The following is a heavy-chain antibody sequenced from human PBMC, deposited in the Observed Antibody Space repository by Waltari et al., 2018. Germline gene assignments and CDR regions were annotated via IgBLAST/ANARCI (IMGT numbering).Heavy chain of an antibody. CDR2: IHHTGRT. J-gene: IGHJ4*02. Sequence: QVQLQESGPGLVKPSETLSLTCTVSRGSLSVDYWSWIRQPPGKGLGWIAFIHHTGRTNSNPSLASRVTISVDTSKNQFSLRLSSVTAADTAVYYCAKGGASSRPFDQWGQGTLVTVSS. V-gene: IGHV4-59*01. CDR1: RGSLSVDY. CDR3: AKGGASSRPFDQ.